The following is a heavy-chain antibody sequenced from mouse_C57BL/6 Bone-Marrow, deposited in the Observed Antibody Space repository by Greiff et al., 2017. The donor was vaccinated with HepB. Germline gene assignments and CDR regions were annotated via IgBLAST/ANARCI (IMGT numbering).Heavy chain of an antibody. CDR2: INPSNGGT. J-gene: IGHJ1*03. D-gene: IGHD2-2*01. Sequence: VQLQQPGTELVKPGASVKLSCKASGYTFTSYWMHWVKQRPGQGLEWIGNINPSNGGTNYNEKFKSKATLTVDKSSSTAYMQLSSLTSEDSAVYYCARYGVTTEGYWYFDVWGTGTTVTVSS. V-gene: IGHV1-53*01. CDR3: ARYGVTTEGYWYFDV. CDR1: GYTFTSYW.